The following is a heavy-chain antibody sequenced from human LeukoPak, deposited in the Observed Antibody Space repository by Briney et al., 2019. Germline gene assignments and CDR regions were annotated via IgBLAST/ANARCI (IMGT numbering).Heavy chain of an antibody. Sequence: GGSLRLSCAASGFTFDDYAMHWVRQAPGKGLEWVSGISWNSGSIGYADSVKGRFTISRDNAKNSLYLQMNSLRAEDTALYYCAKASRSHRLYDAFDIWGQGTMVTVSS. CDR2: ISWNSGSI. D-gene: IGHD1-26*01. V-gene: IGHV3-9*01. CDR3: AKASRSHRLYDAFDI. CDR1: GFTFDDYA. J-gene: IGHJ3*02.